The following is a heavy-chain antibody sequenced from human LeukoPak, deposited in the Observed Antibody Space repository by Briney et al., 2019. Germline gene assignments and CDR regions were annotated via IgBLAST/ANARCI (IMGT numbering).Heavy chain of an antibody. CDR1: GGSISSYY. D-gene: IGHD2-15*01. Sequence: SETLSLTCTVSGGSISSYYWSWIRQPPGKGLEWIGYIYYSGSTNYNPSLKSRVTISVDTSKNQFSLKLSSVTAADTAVYYCARGDKLYYFDYWGQGTLVTVSS. V-gene: IGHV4-59*01. CDR2: IYYSGST. CDR3: ARGDKLYYFDY. J-gene: IGHJ4*02.